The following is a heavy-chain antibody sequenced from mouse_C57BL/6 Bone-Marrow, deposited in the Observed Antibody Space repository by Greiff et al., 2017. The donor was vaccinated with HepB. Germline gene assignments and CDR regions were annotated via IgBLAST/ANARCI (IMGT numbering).Heavy chain of an antibody. J-gene: IGHJ4*01. D-gene: IGHD2-5*01. Sequence: DVKLVESGGDLVKPGGSLKLSCAASGFTFSSYGMSWVRQTPDKRLEWVATISSGGSYTYYPDSVKGRFTISRDNAKNTLYLQMSSLKSEDTAMYYCARPPYYSNYPYYYAMDYWGQGTSVTVSS. V-gene: IGHV5-6*02. CDR1: GFTFSSYG. CDR2: ISSGGSYT. CDR3: ARPPYYSNYPYYYAMDY.